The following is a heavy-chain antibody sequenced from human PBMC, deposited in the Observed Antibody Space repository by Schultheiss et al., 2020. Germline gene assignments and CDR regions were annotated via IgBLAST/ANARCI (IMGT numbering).Heavy chain of an antibody. Sequence: GESLKISCAASGFTFSSYGMHWVRQAPGKGLEWVSTISGNGATTYYTDSVKGRFTISRHNSKNTLYLQMNSLRAEDTAVYYCTTDQLVVVPAATNAQPGSEMERSSYWGQGALVTVSS. CDR2: ISGNGATT. D-gene: IGHD2-2*01. J-gene: IGHJ4*02. CDR3: TTDQLVVVPAATNAQPGSEMERSSY. V-gene: IGHV3-NL1*01. CDR1: GFTFSSYG.